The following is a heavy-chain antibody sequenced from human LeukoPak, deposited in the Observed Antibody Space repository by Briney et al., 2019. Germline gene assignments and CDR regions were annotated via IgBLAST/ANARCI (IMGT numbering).Heavy chain of an antibody. J-gene: IGHJ4*02. CDR2: IIPILGIA. CDR3: ARIHKDIVVVVAATPTYFDY. D-gene: IGHD2-15*01. V-gene: IGHV1-69*04. Sequence: GASVKVSCKASGGTFSSYAISWVRQAPGQGLEWMGRIIPILGIANYAQKFQGRVTITADKSTSTAYMELSSLRSEDTAVYYCARIHKDIVVVVAATPTYFDYWGQGTLVTVSS. CDR1: GGTFSSYA.